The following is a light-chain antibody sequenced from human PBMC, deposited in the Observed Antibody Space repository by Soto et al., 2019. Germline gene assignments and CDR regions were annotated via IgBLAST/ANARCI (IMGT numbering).Light chain of an antibody. CDR1: SSNIGSNT. CDR2: ANN. V-gene: IGLV1-44*01. J-gene: IGLJ1*01. CDR3: AAWDDSLNGYV. Sequence: QSVLTQPPSASGTPGQRVTISCSGSSSNIGSNTVNWYQQLPGTAPKLLIHANNQRPSGVPDRFSGSKSGTSASLAISWLQSEEADYYCAAWDDSLNGYVFGTGTKLNVL.